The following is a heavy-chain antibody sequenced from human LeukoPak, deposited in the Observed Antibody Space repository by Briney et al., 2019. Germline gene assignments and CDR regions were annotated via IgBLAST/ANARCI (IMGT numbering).Heavy chain of an antibody. V-gene: IGHV4-34*01. D-gene: IGHD3-16*01. CDR1: GGSFSGYY. Sequence: SETLSLTCAVYGGSFSGYYWSWIRQPPGKGLEWIGEINHSGSTNYNPSLKSRVTISVDTSKNQFSLKLSSVTAADTAVYYCARSGRGGGIDYWGQGTLVTVSS. CDR2: INHSGST. CDR3: ARSGRGGGIDY. J-gene: IGHJ4*02.